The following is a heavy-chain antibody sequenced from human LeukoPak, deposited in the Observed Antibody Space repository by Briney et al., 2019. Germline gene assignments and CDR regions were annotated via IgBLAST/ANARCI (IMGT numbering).Heavy chain of an antibody. CDR1: GFTFSNSW. J-gene: IGHJ3*02. V-gene: IGHV3-74*01. D-gene: IGHD1-14*01. CDR2: IKTDGSTT. CDR3: VRNGLTAAFDI. Sequence: PGGSLGLSCAASGFTFSNSWMHWVCQAPGKGLVWVSRIKTDGSTTSYADSVKGRFTISRDNAKNTLYLQMNSLRAEDTAVYYCVRNGLTAAFDIWGQGTMVTVSS.